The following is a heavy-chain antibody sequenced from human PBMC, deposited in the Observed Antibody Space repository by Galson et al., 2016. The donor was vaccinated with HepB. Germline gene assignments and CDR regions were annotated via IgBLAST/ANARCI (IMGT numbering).Heavy chain of an antibody. D-gene: IGHD1-26*01. CDR3: AHSLSTVGGFDP. CDR1: GFSLSPSEVA. J-gene: IGHJ5*02. CDR2: IYWDDDK. Sequence: PALVKPTQTLTLTCTFSGFSLSPSEVAVGWIRQPPGKALEWLALIYWDDDKRYNASLKSRLTVNKDTSKNQVVLKMTNMDPVDTGTYYCAHSLSTVGGFDPWGQGTVVTVSS. V-gene: IGHV2-5*02.